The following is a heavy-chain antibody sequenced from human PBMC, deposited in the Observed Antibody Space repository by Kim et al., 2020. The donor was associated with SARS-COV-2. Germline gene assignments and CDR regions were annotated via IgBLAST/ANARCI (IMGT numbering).Heavy chain of an antibody. CDR3: ARLNDFWNGYGAGDY. Sequence: GGSLRLSCAASGFTVSNNYMSWVRQAPGKGLEWVSVIYSGGSTYYAESVQGRFTISRDNSKNTLYLQMNSLRDEDTAVYYCARLNDFWNGYGAGDYWGQG. CDR1: GFTVSNNY. J-gene: IGHJ4*02. V-gene: IGHV3-66*04. CDR2: IYSGGST. D-gene: IGHD3-3*01.